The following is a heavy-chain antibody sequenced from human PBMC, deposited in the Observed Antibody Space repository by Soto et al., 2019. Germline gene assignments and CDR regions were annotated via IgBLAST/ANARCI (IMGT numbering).Heavy chain of an antibody. CDR1: GFTFSNAW. Sequence: EVQLVESGGGLVKPGGSLRLSCEASGFTFSNAWMNWVRQGPGKGLEWLGRIKSKVDGGTADYVAATKGRFSISRDDLKNMLYLQMNSLKPDDTAVYSCTTLSYLYYDGMDVWGQGTTVTVS. CDR3: TTLSYLYYDGMDV. J-gene: IGHJ6*02. V-gene: IGHV3-15*01. CDR2: IKSKVDGGTA. D-gene: IGHD2-2*01.